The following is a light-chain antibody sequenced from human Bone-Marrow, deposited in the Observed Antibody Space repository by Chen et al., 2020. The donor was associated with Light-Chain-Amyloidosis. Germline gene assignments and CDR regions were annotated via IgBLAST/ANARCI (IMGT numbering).Light chain of an antibody. V-gene: IGLV4-69*01. J-gene: IGLJ3*02. CDR1: SEHTVYS. CDR2: LNSDGSH. CDR3: QSWGAGIQV. Sequence: QLVVTQSPSASASLGASVKLTCTLSSEHTVYSIAWHQQQPGKGPRFLMKLNSDGSHIQGDGIPDRLAGSIVGAERDPTVDSLQAEDEADYYCQSWGAGIQVFGGGTKLTVL.